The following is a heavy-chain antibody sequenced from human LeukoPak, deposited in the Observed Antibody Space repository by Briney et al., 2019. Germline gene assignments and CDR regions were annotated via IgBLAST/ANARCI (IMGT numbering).Heavy chain of an antibody. CDR1: GGSISSGDYY. D-gene: IGHD3-10*01. V-gene: IGHV4-61*08. Sequence: SETLSLTCTVSGGSISSGDYYWSWIRQPPGKGLEWIGYIYYSGSTNYNPSLKSRVTISVDTSKNQFSLKLSSVTAADTAVYYCARGYCGSGSVDYWGQGTLVTVSS. CDR2: IYYSGST. J-gene: IGHJ4*02. CDR3: ARGYCGSGSVDY.